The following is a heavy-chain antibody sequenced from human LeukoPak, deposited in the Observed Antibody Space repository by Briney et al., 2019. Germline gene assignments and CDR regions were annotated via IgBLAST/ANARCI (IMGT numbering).Heavy chain of an antibody. Sequence: SETLSLTCTVSGGSISSSSYYWGWIRQPPGKGLEWIGSIYHSGTTYYNPSLTSRVTISVDTSKNHFSLKLSSVTAADTAIYYCARDAVMVTFAPSYMDVWGKGTTVTVSS. CDR3: ARDAVMVTFAPSYMDV. J-gene: IGHJ6*03. V-gene: IGHV4-39*02. D-gene: IGHD3-16*01. CDR2: IYHSGTT. CDR1: GGSISSSSYY.